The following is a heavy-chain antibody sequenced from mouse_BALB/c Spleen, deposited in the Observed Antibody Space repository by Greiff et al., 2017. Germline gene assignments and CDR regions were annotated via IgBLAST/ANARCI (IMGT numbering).Heavy chain of an antibody. J-gene: IGHJ2*01. CDR1: GYSITSDYA. Sequence: EVKVEESGPGLVTPSQSLSLTCTVTGYSITSDYAWNWIRQFPGNKLEWMGYISYSGSTSYNPSLKSRISITRDTSKNQFFLQLNSVTTEDTATYYCARITTATLFDYWGQGTTLTVSS. V-gene: IGHV3-2*02. CDR3: ARITTATLFDY. CDR2: ISYSGST. D-gene: IGHD1-2*01.